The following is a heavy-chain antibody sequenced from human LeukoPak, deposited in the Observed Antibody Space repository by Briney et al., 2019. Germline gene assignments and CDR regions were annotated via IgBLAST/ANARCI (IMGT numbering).Heavy chain of an antibody. V-gene: IGHV4-59*11. CDR1: GGSISSHY. CDR2: IHYSGST. D-gene: IGHD1-26*01. CDR3: VRESGSYFHY. Sequence: SETLSLTCTVSGGSISSHYWSWIRQPPGKGLEWIGYIHYSGSTNYNPSLKSRVTISVDTSKNQFSLKLTSVTAADTAVYYCVRESGSYFHYWGPGTRVIVSS. J-gene: IGHJ4*02.